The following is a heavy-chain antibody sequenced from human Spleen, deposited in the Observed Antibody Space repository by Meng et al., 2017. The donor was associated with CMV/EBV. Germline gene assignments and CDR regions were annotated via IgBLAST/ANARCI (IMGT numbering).Heavy chain of an antibody. CDR2: VTSNGGRT. Sequence: GGSLRLSCAASGFTFDDYGMSWVRQAPGKGLEWVSGVTSNGGRTGYSDSVKGRFTISRDNAKSSLYLQMNRLGVEDTAFFYCARVAVAGTDSYYFDYWGQGTLVTVSS. CDR3: ARVAVAGTDSYYFDY. D-gene: IGHD6-19*01. V-gene: IGHV3-20*04. J-gene: IGHJ4*02. CDR1: GFTFDDYG.